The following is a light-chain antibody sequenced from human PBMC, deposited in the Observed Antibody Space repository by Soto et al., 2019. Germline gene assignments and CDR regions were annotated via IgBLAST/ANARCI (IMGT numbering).Light chain of an antibody. Sequence: QSALTQPASVSGSPGQSITISCTGTTSDVGASTYVCWYQQHPGQAPKLIIYDVTQRPSGASPRFSGSKSGNTASLTISGPEAEDEADYYCSSFATTSTVVFGGGTKLTVL. J-gene: IGLJ2*01. V-gene: IGLV2-14*03. CDR3: SSFATTSTVV. CDR2: DVT. CDR1: TSDVGASTY.